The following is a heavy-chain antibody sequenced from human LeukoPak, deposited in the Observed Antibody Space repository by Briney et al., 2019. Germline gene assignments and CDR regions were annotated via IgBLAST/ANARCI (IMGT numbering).Heavy chain of an antibody. Sequence: ASVKVSCKASGYTFTGYYMHWARQAPGQGLEWMGWINPNSGGTNYAQKFQGRVTMTRDTSISTAYMELSRLRSDDTAVYYCARGVGATMGSDYWGQGTLVTVSS. CDR1: GYTFTGYY. CDR2: INPNSGGT. D-gene: IGHD1-26*01. V-gene: IGHV1-2*02. J-gene: IGHJ4*02. CDR3: ARGVGATMGSDY.